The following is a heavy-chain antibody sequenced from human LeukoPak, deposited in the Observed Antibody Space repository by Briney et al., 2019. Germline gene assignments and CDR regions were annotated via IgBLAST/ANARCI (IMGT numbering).Heavy chain of an antibody. CDR2: IKQDGSEK. V-gene: IGHV3-7*01. D-gene: IGHD1-26*01. Sequence: PGGSLRLSCAASGFTFSSYWMSWARQAPGKGLEWVANIKQDGSEKYYVDSVKGRFTISRDNAKNSLYLQMNSLRAEDTAVYYCARDTAIVGATPGYWGQGTLVTVSS. CDR1: GFTFSSYW. CDR3: ARDTAIVGATPGY. J-gene: IGHJ4*02.